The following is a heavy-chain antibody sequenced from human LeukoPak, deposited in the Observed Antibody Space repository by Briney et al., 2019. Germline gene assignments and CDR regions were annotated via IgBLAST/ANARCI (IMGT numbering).Heavy chain of an antibody. CDR1: GASISNYY. CDR2: YYSGGST. V-gene: IGHV4-59*01. J-gene: IGHJ4*02. CDR3: ASRYGSGSYGFDF. Sequence: PSETLSLTCTVSGASISNYYWTWIRQPPGKGLEWIGYYYSGGSTEYNPSLKSRVTISVDTFKNQFSLKLSSVTAADTAVYYCASRYGSGSYGFDFWGQGTLVTVSS. D-gene: IGHD3-10*01.